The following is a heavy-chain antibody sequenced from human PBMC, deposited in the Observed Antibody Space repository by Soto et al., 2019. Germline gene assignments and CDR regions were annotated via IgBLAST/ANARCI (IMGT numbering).Heavy chain of an antibody. V-gene: IGHV1-8*02. CDR1: GYTFTSYD. CDR2: MNPNSGNT. CDR3: ARGFPYYDFWSGYHYTDYYYYYMDV. Sequence: ASVKVSCKASGYTFTSYDIHWVRQAPGQRLEWMGWMNPNSGNTGYAQKFQGRVTMTRNTSISTAYMELSSLRSEDTAVYYCARGFPYYDFWSGYHYTDYYYYYMDVWGKGTTVTVSS. J-gene: IGHJ6*03. D-gene: IGHD3-3*01.